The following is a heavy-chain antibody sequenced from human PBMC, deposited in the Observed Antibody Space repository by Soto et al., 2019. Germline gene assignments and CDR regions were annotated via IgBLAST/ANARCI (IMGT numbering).Heavy chain of an antibody. Sequence: HPGGSLRLSCAASGFSFSTYGMHWVRQAPGKGLEWVAGISWDSGSIGYADSVKGRFTISRDNAKNSLYLQMNSLRAEDTALYYCAKDSYDFWSGYYKGTFDYWGQGTLVTVSS. D-gene: IGHD3-3*01. J-gene: IGHJ4*02. V-gene: IGHV3-9*01. CDR3: AKDSYDFWSGYYKGTFDY. CDR2: ISWDSGSI. CDR1: GFSFSTYG.